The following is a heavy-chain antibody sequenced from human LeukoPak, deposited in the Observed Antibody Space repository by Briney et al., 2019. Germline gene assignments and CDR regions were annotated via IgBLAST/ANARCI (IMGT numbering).Heavy chain of an antibody. CDR2: MKQDGSEK. CDR1: GFTFSSYA. CDR3: ATSTAAAGTD. J-gene: IGHJ4*02. Sequence: PGGSLRLSCAASGFTFSSYAMHWVRQAPGKGLKWVANMKQDGSEKYYVDSVKGRFTISRDNAQNSLYLQMNSLRAEDTAIYYCATSTAAAGTDWGQGTLVTVSS. V-gene: IGHV3-7*03. D-gene: IGHD6-13*01.